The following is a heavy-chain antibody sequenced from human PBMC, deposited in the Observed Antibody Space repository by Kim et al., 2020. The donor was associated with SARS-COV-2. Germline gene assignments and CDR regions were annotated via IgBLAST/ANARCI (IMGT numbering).Heavy chain of an antibody. J-gene: IGHJ6*02. CDR1: GGTFSSYA. CDR3: ARPVYAIYEGYYYYGMDV. Sequence: VKVSCKASGGTFSSYAISWVRQAPGQGLEWMGGIIPIFGTANYAQKFQGRVTITADESTSTAYMELSSLRSEDTAVYYCARPVYAIYEGYYYYGMDVWGQGTTVTVSS. CDR2: IIPIFGTA. V-gene: IGHV1-69*13. D-gene: IGHD2-8*01.